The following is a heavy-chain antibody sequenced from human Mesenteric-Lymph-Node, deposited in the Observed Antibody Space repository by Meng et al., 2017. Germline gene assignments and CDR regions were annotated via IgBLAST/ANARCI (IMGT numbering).Heavy chain of an antibody. V-gene: IGHV3-30*04. J-gene: IGHJ3*02. CDR1: GFTFSSYA. Sequence: GESLKISCAASGFTFSSYAIHWVRQAPGKGLEWVAIISYDGSNKYYADSVKGRFTISRDNSKNTLYLQMNSLRAEDTAVYYCARGHGGYYDNSGYPVMDAFDIWGQGTMVTVSS. CDR2: ISYDGSNK. D-gene: IGHD3-22*01. CDR3: ARGHGGYYDNSGYPVMDAFDI.